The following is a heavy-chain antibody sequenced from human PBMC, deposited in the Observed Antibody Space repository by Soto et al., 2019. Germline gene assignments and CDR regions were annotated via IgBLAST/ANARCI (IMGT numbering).Heavy chain of an antibody. CDR2: TYHGGST. V-gene: IGHV4-38-2*01. CDR3: ARKGGSSSTSNYAMDV. Sequence: SETLSLTCAVSGHSISSGYYWGWIRQPPGRGLEWIGSTYHGGSTYYNPSLKSRVSISVDTSKNQLSLKLSSVTAADTAVYYCARKGGSSSTSNYAMDVWGQGTTVTVS. D-gene: IGHD6-6*01. CDR1: GHSISSGYY. J-gene: IGHJ6*02.